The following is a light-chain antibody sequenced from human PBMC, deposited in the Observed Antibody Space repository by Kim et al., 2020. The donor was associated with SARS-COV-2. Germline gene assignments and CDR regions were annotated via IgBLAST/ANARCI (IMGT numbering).Light chain of an antibody. V-gene: IGKV3-11*01. J-gene: IGKJ2*02. CDR2: DAS. Sequence: LSLSTGERATLSCRASQSVSSSLAWYQQKPGQPPRLLIYDASNRATGIPARFSGSGSGTDFTLTISSLEPEDFAVYYCQQRSNLWTFGQGTKLEI. CDR1: QSVSSS. CDR3: QQRSNLWT.